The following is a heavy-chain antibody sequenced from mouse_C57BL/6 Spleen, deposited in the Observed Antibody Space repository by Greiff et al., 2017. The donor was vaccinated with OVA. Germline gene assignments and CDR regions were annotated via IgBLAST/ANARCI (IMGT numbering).Heavy chain of an antibody. CDR3: PITTVVATGFDY. CDR2: IDPETGGT. J-gene: IGHJ2*01. V-gene: IGHV1-15*01. D-gene: IGHD1-1*01. Sequence: VQLQQSGAELVRPGASVTLSCKASGYTFTDYEMHWVKQTPVHGLEWIGAIDPETGGTAYNQKFKGKAILTADKSSSTAYMELRSLTSEDSAVYYCPITTVVATGFDYWGQGTTLTVSS. CDR1: GYTFTDYE.